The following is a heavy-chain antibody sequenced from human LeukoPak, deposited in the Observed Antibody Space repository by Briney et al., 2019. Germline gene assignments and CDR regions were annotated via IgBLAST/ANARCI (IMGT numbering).Heavy chain of an antibody. CDR2: VYTGGTT. CDR3: ARDSGYSYGSFDY. Sequence: GGSLRLSCAASGFTVSNNYMNWVRQAPGKGLEWVSVVYTGGTTYFADSVKGRFTISRDNSENTLYLHMNSLRAEDTAVYYCARDSGYSYGSFDYWGQGTLVTVSS. J-gene: IGHJ4*02. D-gene: IGHD5-18*01. CDR1: GFTVSNNY. V-gene: IGHV3-66*01.